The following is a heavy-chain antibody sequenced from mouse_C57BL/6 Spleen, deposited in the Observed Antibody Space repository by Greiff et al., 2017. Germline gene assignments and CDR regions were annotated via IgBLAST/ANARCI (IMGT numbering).Heavy chain of an antibody. D-gene: IGHD2-1*01. CDR3: TRGGLLQGFDY. J-gene: IGHJ2*01. Sequence: EVKVVESGGGLVQPGGSMKLSCAASGFTFSDAWMDWVRQSPEKGLEWVAEIRNKANNHATYYAESVKGRFTISRDDSKSSVYLQMNSLRAEDTGIYYCTRGGLLQGFDYWGQGTTLTVSS. CDR1: GFTFSDAW. V-gene: IGHV6-6*01. CDR2: IRNKANNHAT.